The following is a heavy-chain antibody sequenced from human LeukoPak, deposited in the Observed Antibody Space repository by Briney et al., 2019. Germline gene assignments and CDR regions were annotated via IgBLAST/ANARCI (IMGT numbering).Heavy chain of an antibody. CDR3: AILAVAGFSFDY. CDR2: ISSSGSTI. D-gene: IGHD6-19*01. V-gene: IGHV3-48*03. J-gene: IGHJ4*02. Sequence: GGSLRLSCAASGFTFNSYEMNWVRQAPGKGLEWVSYISSSGSTIYYADSVKGRFTISRDNAKNSLYLQMNSLRAEDTAVYYCAILAVAGFSFDYWGQGTLVTVSS. CDR1: GFTFNSYE.